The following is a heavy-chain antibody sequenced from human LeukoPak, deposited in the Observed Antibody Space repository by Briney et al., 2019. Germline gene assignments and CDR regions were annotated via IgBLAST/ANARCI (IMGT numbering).Heavy chain of an antibody. J-gene: IGHJ4*02. V-gene: IGHV1-18*01. D-gene: IGHD3-22*01. Sequence: ASVKVPCKASGYTFTSYGISWVRQAPGQGLAWMGWISAYNGNTNYAQKLQGRVTMTTDTSTSTAYMELRSLRSDDTAVYYCARGGLPGYYYDSSGYFYADYWGQGTLVTVSS. CDR1: GYTFTSYG. CDR2: ISAYNGNT. CDR3: ARGGLPGYYYDSSGYFYADY.